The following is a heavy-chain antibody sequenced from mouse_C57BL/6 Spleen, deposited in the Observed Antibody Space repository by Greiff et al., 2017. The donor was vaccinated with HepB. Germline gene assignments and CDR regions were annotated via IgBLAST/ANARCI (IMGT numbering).Heavy chain of an antibody. CDR3: ARWIDYDDAMDY. D-gene: IGHD2-4*01. CDR2: INPNNGGT. J-gene: IGHJ4*01. CDR1: GYTFTDYY. Sequence: EVQLQQSGPELVKPGASVKISCKASGYTFTDYYMNWVKQSHGKSLEWIGDINPNNGGTSYNQKFKGKATLTVDKSSSTAYMELRSLTAEDSAVYYCARWIDYDDAMDYWGQGTSVTVSS. V-gene: IGHV1-26*01.